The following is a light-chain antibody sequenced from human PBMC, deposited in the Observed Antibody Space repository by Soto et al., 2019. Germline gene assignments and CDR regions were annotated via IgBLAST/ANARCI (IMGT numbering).Light chain of an antibody. CDR3: FSYTSSGTYV. J-gene: IGLJ1*01. Sequence: QSVLTQPPSVSGAPGQRVTISCTGSSANIGAAYNVDWYQQLPGTAPKLLIYGNNNRPSGVPARFSGSKSGTSASLAIAGLQAEDETDYYCFSYTSSGTYVFGTGTKVTVL. V-gene: IGLV1-40*01. CDR2: GNN. CDR1: SANIGAAYN.